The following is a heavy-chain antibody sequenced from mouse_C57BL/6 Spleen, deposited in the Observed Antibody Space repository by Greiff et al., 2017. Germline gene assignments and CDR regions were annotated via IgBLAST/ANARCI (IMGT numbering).Heavy chain of an antibody. J-gene: IGHJ3*01. CDR3: ARGDDYDEGAWFAF. D-gene: IGHD2-4*01. V-gene: IGHV1-59*01. CDR1: GYTFTTYS. CDR2: FHPSDSYT. Sequence: VQLQQPGAELVRPGTSVQLSCKASGYTFTTYSMHWIKQRPGQGLEWIGVFHPSDSYTNYNQKFKGKATLTVDTSSSTVYRRLSRLTAEDSAVYYCARGDDYDEGAWFAFWGTGTMVTVSA.